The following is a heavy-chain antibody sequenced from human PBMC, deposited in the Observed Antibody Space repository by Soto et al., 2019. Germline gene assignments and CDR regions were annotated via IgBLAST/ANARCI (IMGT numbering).Heavy chain of an antibody. V-gene: IGHV3-30*13. D-gene: IGHD1-26*01. CDR3: ARDDEHGSKCELAY. CDR2: IFPNGRDK. CDR1: GFNFNTYF. Sequence: QVQLVQSGGGVVQPGRSLRLSCAASGFNFNTYFMHWVRQAPGKGLEWVAMIFPNGRDKEYADSVKGRFTISRANSNYRMNLQMASLRPEDAAVSYCARDDEHGSKCELAYGGEGALVTVSP. J-gene: IGHJ4*02.